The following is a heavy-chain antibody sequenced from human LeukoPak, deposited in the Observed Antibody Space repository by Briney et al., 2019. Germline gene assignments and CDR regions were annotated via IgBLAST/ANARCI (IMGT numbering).Heavy chain of an antibody. V-gene: IGHV4-39*07. CDR3: ARDYYDSSGLNWFDP. J-gene: IGHJ5*02. CDR1: GGSLSSSSYY. D-gene: IGHD3-22*01. CDR2: IYYSGST. Sequence: SETLSLTCTVSGGSLSSSSYYWGWVSQPPGGWRGWIGSIYYSGSTYYNPSLKSRVTISVDTSKNQFSLKLSSVTAADTAVYYCARDYYDSSGLNWFDPWGQGTLVTVSS.